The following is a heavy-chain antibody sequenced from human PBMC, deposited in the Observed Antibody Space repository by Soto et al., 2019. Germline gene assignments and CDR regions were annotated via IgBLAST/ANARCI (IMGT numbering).Heavy chain of an antibody. CDR3: ARGFQSGAALDY. Sequence: EVQLVESGGGLVQPGGSLRLSCAASGFTFSSYWMHWVRQAPGKGLVWVSRINSDGSSTSYADSVKGRFTISRDNAKNTLYLQMNSLGAEDTAVYYCARGFQSGAALDYWGQGTLVTVSS. V-gene: IGHV3-74*01. D-gene: IGHD6-6*01. CDR1: GFTFSSYW. CDR2: INSDGSST. J-gene: IGHJ4*02.